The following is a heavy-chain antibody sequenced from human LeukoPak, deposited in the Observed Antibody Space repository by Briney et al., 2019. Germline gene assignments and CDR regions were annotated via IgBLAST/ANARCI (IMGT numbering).Heavy chain of an antibody. D-gene: IGHD5-24*01. CDR2: ISGSGGGT. CDR3: AKTGTDDGYSIYFDH. CDR1: GLTFSRYA. J-gene: IGHJ4*02. V-gene: IGHV3-23*01. Sequence: GGSLRLSCAASGLTFSRYAMSWDRQAPGKGLEWVSTISGSGGGTYNADSVKGRFTISRDNSQNTLYLQMNSLRAEDTAIYYCAKTGTDDGYSIYFDHWGQGTLVTVSS.